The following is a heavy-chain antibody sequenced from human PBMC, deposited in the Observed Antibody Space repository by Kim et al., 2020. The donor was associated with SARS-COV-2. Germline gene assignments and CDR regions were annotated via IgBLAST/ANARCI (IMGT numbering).Heavy chain of an antibody. V-gene: IGHV3-48*03. CDR3: ARNHAMDV. CDR1: GFTFSSYE. Sequence: GGSLRLSCAASGFTFSSYEMNWVRQAPGKGLEWVSYISGSGTTIYYADSVKGRFTISRDNAKNSLYLQMNSLRAEDTAVYYCARNHAMDVWGQGNTVTVSS. CDR2: ISGSGTTI. J-gene: IGHJ6*02.